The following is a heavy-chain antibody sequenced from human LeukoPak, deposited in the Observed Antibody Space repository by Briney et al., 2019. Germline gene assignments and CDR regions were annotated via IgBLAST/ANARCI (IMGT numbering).Heavy chain of an antibody. CDR2: IYTSGST. J-gene: IGHJ4*02. CDR1: GGSISTTYYY. V-gene: IGHV4-61*02. Sequence: SETLSLTCTVSGGSISTTYYYWGWIRQPAGKGLEWIGRIYTSGSTNYNPSLKSRVTMSVDTSKNQFSLKLSSVTAADTAVYYCARGWGGYDLGIDYWGQGTLVTVSS. CDR3: ARGWGGYDLGIDY. D-gene: IGHD5-12*01.